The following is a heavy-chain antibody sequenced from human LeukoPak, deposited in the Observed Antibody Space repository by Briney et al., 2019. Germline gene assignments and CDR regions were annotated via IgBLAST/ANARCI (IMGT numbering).Heavy chain of an antibody. CDR1: GFTFDDYA. Sequence: GGSLRLSCAASGFTFDDYAMHWVRQAPGKGLEWVSGISWNSGSIGYADSVKGRFTISRDNAKNSLYLQMNSLRAEDTALYYCAKDMRYDFWSGYFDASDIWGQGTMVTVSS. D-gene: IGHD3-3*01. CDR2: ISWNSGSI. V-gene: IGHV3-9*01. CDR3: AKDMRYDFWSGYFDASDI. J-gene: IGHJ3*02.